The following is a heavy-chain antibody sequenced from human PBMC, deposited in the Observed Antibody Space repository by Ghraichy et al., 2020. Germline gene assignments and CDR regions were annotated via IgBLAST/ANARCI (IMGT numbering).Heavy chain of an antibody. CDR3: ARDLLTVVTPGSDY. V-gene: IGHV3-21*01. Sequence: GESLNISCAASGFTFSSYSMNWVRQAPGKGLEWVSSISSSSSYIYYADSVKGRFTISRDNAKNSLYLQMNSLRAEDTAVYYCARDLLTVVTPGSDYWGQGTLVTVSS. CDR2: ISSSSSYI. J-gene: IGHJ4*02. CDR1: GFTFSSYS. D-gene: IGHD4-23*01.